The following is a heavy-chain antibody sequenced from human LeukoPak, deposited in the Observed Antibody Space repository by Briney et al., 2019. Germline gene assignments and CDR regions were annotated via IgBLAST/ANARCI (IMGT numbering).Heavy chain of an antibody. D-gene: IGHD5-18*01. CDR1: GFTVSDNY. CDR3: ARDAVDTANAV. Sequence: GGSLRLSCAASGFTVSDNYTSWVRQAPGKGLEWVSVIYSDGITYYADSVRGRFTISRDNSKNTLYLQMNSLRAEDTAVYYCARDAVDTANAVWGQGTTVTVSS. V-gene: IGHV3-53*01. J-gene: IGHJ6*02. CDR2: IYSDGIT.